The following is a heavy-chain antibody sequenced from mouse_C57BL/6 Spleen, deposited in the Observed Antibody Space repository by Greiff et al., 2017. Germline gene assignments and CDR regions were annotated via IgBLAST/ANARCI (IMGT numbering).Heavy chain of an antibody. CDR3: ARSGLYYYGSSYYFDY. CDR1: GYAFSSYW. Sequence: VQGVESGAELVKPGASVKISCKASGYAFSSYWMNWVKQRPGKGLEWIGQIYPGDGDTNYNGKFKGKATLTADKSSSTAYMQLSSLTSEDSAVYFCARSGLYYYGSSYYFDYWGQGTTLTVSS. D-gene: IGHD1-1*01. J-gene: IGHJ2*01. V-gene: IGHV1-80*01. CDR2: IYPGDGDT.